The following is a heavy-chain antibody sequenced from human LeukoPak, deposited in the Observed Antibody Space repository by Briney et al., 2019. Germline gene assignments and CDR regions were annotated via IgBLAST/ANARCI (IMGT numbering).Heavy chain of an antibody. CDR3: ARGTYYYDLGDY. Sequence: PETLSLTCTVSGGSISSYYWSWIRQPPGKGLEWIGYIYYSGSTNYNPSLKSRVTISVDTSKNQFSLKLSSVTAADTAVYYCARGTYYYDLGDYWGQGTLVTVSS. D-gene: IGHD3-22*01. V-gene: IGHV4-59*01. CDR2: IYYSGST. J-gene: IGHJ4*02. CDR1: GGSISSYY.